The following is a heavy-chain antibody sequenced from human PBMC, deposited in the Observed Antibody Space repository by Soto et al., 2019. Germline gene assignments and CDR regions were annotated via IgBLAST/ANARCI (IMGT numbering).Heavy chain of an antibody. CDR1: GFTFSSYS. D-gene: IGHD4-17*01. J-gene: IGHJ4*02. CDR3: ARIGRLRWGDY. V-gene: IGHV3-48*01. Sequence: EVQLVESGGGLVQPGGSLRLSCAAPGFTFSSYSMNWVRQAPGKGLEWVSNISTGSSTIYYADSVKGRFTISRDNAKNSLYLQMNSLRAEDTAVYYCARIGRLRWGDYWGQGTLVTVSS. CDR2: ISTGSSTI.